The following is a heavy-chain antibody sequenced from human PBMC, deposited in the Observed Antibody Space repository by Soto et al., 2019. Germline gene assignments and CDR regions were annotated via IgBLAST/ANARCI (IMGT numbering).Heavy chain of an antibody. CDR3: ARGLSTHIAVAGMGYFDS. CDR1: GGSISSSNW. J-gene: IGHJ4*02. V-gene: IGHV4-4*02. Sequence: PSETLSLTCAVSGGSISSSNWWSWVRQPPGKGLEWIGEIYHSGSTNYNPSLKSRVTISVDKSKNQFSLKLSSVTAADTAVYYCARGLSTHIAVAGMGYFDSWGQGTLVTVSS. CDR2: IYHSGST. D-gene: IGHD6-19*01.